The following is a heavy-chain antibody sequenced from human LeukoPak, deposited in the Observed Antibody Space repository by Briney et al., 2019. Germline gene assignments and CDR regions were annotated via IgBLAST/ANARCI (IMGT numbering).Heavy chain of an antibody. D-gene: IGHD6-13*01. CDR3: ARGPVRAAAARRSLGAFDI. CDR2: INHSGST. CDR1: GGSFSGYY. V-gene: IGHV4-34*01. J-gene: IGHJ3*02. Sequence: PSETLSLTCAVYGGSFSGYYWSWIRQPPGKGLEWIGEINHSGSTNYNPSLKSRVTISVDTSKNQFSLKLNSVTAADTAVYYRARGPVRAAAARRSLGAFDIWGQGKMVTVSS.